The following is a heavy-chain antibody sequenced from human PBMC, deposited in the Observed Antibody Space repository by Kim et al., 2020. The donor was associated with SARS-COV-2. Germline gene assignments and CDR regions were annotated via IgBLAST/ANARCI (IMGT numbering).Heavy chain of an antibody. CDR3: ARCIRWFGEFLSPFDY. V-gene: IGHV3-21*01. J-gene: IGHJ4*02. D-gene: IGHD3-10*01. Sequence: DSVKGRFTIYRDNAKNSLYLQMHSVRAEDVDVYYCARCIRWFGEFLSPFDYWGQGTLVTVSS.